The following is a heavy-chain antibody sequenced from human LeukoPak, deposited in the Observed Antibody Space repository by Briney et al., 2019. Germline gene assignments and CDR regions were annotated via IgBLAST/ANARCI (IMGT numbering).Heavy chain of an antibody. J-gene: IGHJ4*02. Sequence: PSETLSLTCTVSGGSISSYYWSWIRQPPGKGLEWIGYIYYSGSTNYNPSLKSRVTISVDTSKNQFSLKLSSVTAADTAVYYCARDCTNGVCSDYWGQGTLVTVSS. D-gene: IGHD2-8*01. CDR1: GGSISSYY. V-gene: IGHV4-59*08. CDR2: IYYSGST. CDR3: ARDCTNGVCSDY.